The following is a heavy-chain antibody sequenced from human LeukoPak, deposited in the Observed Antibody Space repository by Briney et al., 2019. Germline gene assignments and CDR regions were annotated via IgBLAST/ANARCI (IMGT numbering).Heavy chain of an antibody. CDR2: IRSDGSNK. CDR1: GFTFSSYG. J-gene: IGHJ4*02. V-gene: IGHV3-30*02. D-gene: IGHD3-10*01. CDR3: AKDPYYYNSGVGD. Sequence: PGGSLRLSCAASGFTFSSYGMHWVRQAPGKGLEWVASIRSDGSNKYYADSVKGRFTISRDNSKNTPYLQMNSLRAEDTAVYYCAKDPYYYNSGVGDWGQGTLVTVSS.